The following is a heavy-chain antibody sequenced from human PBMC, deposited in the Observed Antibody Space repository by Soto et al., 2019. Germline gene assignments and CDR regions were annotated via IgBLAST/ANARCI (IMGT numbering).Heavy chain of an antibody. J-gene: IGHJ4*02. V-gene: IGHV3-23*01. CDR2: ISGSGGST. D-gene: IGHD4-17*01. CDR1: GFTFSIFA. CDR3: AKEVSLGSTVDLGY. Sequence: GGSLRLSCAASGFTFSIFAMSWVRQSPGKGLEWVSTISGSGGSTYYADAVKGRFTISRDNSMGTLYLQMKSLRVEDTAIYYCAKEVSLGSTVDLGYWGQGAMVTVS.